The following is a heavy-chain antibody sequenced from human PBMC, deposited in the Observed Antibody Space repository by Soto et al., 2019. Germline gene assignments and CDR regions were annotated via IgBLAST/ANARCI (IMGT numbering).Heavy chain of an antibody. V-gene: IGHV2-5*02. J-gene: IGHJ5*02. D-gene: IGHD3-10*02. CDR2: IYWDDAN. CDR3: ARYVATSPAGWFEP. CDR1: GFSLTNNGEA. Sequence: QITLKESGPTLVKPTQTLTLTCTFSGFSLTNNGEAVGWFRQSPGKALEWLVLIYWDDANRYNPTLRTRPSTPQDTSKTQVVLTLTNMDPVDTATYYCARYVATSPAGWFEPWGQGIPVTVSS.